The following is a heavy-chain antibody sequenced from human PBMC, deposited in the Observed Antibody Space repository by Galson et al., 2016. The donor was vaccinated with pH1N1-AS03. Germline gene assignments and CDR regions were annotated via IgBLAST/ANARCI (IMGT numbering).Heavy chain of an antibody. CDR2: IYYFGNT. D-gene: IGHD3-9*01. V-gene: IGHV4-39*01. J-gene: IGHJ4*02. CDR3: ARHSDFDWLGPPYYFGY. Sequence: SETLSLTCNVSGGSISTTDSYWGWIRQPPGMGLEWIGNIYYFGNTYYNPSLKSRVSISVDTSTNQFSLKLISVTAADTAVYYCARHSDFDWLGPPYYFGYWGQGTLVTVSP. CDR1: GGSISTTDSY.